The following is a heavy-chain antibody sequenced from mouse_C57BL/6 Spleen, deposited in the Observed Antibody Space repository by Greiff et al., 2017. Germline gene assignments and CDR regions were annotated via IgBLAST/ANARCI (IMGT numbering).Heavy chain of an antibody. CDR2: IRNKANGYTT. CDR1: GFTFTDYY. CDR3: ARADYGNYFDY. V-gene: IGHV7-3*01. J-gene: IGHJ2*01. Sequence: EVKLVESGGGLVQPGGSLSLSCAASGFTFTDYYMSWVRQPPGKALEWLGFIRNKANGYTTEYSASVKGRFTISRDNSQSILYLQMNALRAEDSATYYCARADYGNYFDYWGQGTTLTVSS. D-gene: IGHD2-1*01.